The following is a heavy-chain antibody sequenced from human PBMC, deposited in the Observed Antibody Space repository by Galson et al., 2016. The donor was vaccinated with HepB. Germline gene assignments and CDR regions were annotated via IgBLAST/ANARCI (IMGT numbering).Heavy chain of an antibody. J-gene: IGHJ3*01. V-gene: IGHV3-53*01. CDR2: IYSDGRP. CDR1: GLIVSANY. CDR3: ARDLPVATAGGFDL. D-gene: IGHD4-23*01. Sequence: SLRLSCAASGLIVSANYLTWVCQAPGKGLEGVSVIYSDGRPYYSDSVRGRFTISRDNAKNTVYLQMNSLRVEDTAMYYCARDLPVATAGGFDLWGQGTMVTVSS.